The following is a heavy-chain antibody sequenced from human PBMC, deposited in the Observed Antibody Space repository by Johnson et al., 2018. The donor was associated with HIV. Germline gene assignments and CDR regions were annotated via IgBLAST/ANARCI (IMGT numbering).Heavy chain of an antibody. CDR3: ARDRNCGGDCDAFDI. Sequence: VQLVEFGGGVVQPGGSQRLSCAASGFILSTYGMHWVRQAPGKGLEWVSYISSSGSTIYYADSVKGRFTISRDNAKNSLYLQMNSLRAEDTAVYYCARDRNCGGDCDAFDIWGQGTMVTVSS. J-gene: IGHJ3*02. CDR2: ISSSGSTI. D-gene: IGHD2-21*02. V-gene: IGHV3-48*04. CDR1: GFILSTYG.